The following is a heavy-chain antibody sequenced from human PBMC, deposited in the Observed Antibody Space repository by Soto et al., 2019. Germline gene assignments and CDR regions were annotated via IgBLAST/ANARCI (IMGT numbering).Heavy chain of an antibody. V-gene: IGHV4-34*01. D-gene: IGHD3-22*01. Sequence: SETLSLTCAVYGGSFSGYYWSWIRQPPGKGLEWIGEINHSRGTNYNPSLKSRVTISVDTSKNQFSLKLSSVTAADTAAYYCARGPRSYYDTSGYYYQGFDIWGQGTRVTVSS. J-gene: IGHJ3*02. CDR1: GGSFSGYY. CDR2: INHSRGT. CDR3: ARGPRSYYDTSGYYYQGFDI.